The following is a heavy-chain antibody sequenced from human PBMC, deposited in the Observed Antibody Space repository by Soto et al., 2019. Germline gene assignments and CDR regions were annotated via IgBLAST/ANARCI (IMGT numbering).Heavy chain of an antibody. CDR1: GGSISSYY. D-gene: IGHD3-22*01. J-gene: IGHJ3*02. CDR2: IYYSGST. V-gene: IGHV4-59*01. CDR3: ERDYYDSSGYYYETGGAFDI. Sequence: PSETLSLTCAVSGGSISSYYWSWIRQPPGKGLEWIGYIYYSGSTNYNPSLKSRVTISVETSKNQFYLKLSSVTAADTAVYYCERDYYDSSGYYYETGGAFDIWGQGTMGT.